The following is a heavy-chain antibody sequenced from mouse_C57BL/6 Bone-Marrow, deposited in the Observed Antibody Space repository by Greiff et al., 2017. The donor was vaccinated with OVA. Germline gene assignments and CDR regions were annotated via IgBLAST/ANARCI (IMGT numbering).Heavy chain of an antibody. CDR2: IDPSDSYT. J-gene: IGHJ3*01. Sequence: QVQLQQPGAELVMPGASVKLSCKASGYTFTSYWMHWVKQRPGQGLEWIGEIDPSDSYTNYNQKFKGKSTLTVDKSSSTAYMQHSSLTAEDSAVYYCARGGWDAGFAYWGQGTLVTVSA. CDR1: GYTFTSYW. D-gene: IGHD4-1*01. CDR3: ARGGWDAGFAY. V-gene: IGHV1-69*01.